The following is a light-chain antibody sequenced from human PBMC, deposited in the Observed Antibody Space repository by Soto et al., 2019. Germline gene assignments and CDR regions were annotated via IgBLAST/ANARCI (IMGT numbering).Light chain of an antibody. CDR3: QQYQNSPRT. CDR2: DTS. Sequence: ETFLTQSPGTLSLSQWEIATVSCRASQSVGGNSLAWYQQRPGQAPRLLIYDTSKRATGIPDRFSGSGSGTDFTLTISRLEPADFAVYYCQQYQNSPRTFGQGTKVDIK. J-gene: IGKJ1*01. V-gene: IGKV3-20*01. CDR1: QSVGGNS.